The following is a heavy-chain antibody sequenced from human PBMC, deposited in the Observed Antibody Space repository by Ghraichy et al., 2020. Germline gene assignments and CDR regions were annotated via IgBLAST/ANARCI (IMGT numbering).Heavy chain of an antibody. CDR3: ARHLSVAGGIDY. CDR2: ISTGGSYI. CDR1: GFTFSNYN. J-gene: IGHJ4*02. Sequence: GESLNISCAASGFTFSNYNMNWVRQAPGKELEWVSSISTGGSYIYYADSVKGRFTISRDNAKNSLYLQMNSLRAEDTAVYYCARHLSVAGGIDYWGQGTLVTVSS. D-gene: IGHD6-19*01. V-gene: IGHV3-21*01.